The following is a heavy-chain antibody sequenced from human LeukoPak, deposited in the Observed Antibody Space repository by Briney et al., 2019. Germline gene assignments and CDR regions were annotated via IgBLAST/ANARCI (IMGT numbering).Heavy chain of an antibody. D-gene: IGHD4-17*01. V-gene: IGHV1-46*01. Sequence: GASVKVSCKASGYTFTGFYIHWVRQAPGQGLEWMAKLIPSRGTPSYAQKFQGRVTVTSDTSTSTVHMELSSLRSEDTAVYYCARGRVPDYGDYPNSWFDPWGQGTLVTVSS. J-gene: IGHJ5*02. CDR1: GYTFTGFY. CDR3: ARGRVPDYGDYPNSWFDP. CDR2: LIPSRGTP.